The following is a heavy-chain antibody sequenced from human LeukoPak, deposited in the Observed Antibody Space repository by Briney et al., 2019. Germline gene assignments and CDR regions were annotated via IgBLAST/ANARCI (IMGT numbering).Heavy chain of an antibody. CDR3: ATVDTAMVYFDY. J-gene: IGHJ4*02. V-gene: IGHV4-38-2*01. CDR1: GYSISSGYY. D-gene: IGHD5-18*01. Sequence: SETLSPTCAVSGYSISSGYYWGWIRQPPGKGLEWIGSIYHSGSTYYNPSLKSRVTISVDTSKNQFSLKLSSVTAADTAVYYCATVDTAMVYFDYWGQGTLVTVSS. CDR2: IYHSGST.